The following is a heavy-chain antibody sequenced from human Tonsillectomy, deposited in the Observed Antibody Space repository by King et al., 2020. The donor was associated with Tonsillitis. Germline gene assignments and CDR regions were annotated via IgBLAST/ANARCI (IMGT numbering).Heavy chain of an antibody. D-gene: IGHD3-10*01. V-gene: IGHV3-33*05. CDR3: AREALVWFGELLSPVDY. J-gene: IGHJ4*02. CDR1: GFDFSSYG. Sequence: VQLVESGGGVVQPGGSLRLSCASSGFDFSSYGLHWVRQAPGKGLEWVAVISFDASRENYADSVKGRFTISRDNSKNTLYLQMNSLRAEDTAVYYCAREALVWFGELLSPVDYWGQGTLVTVSS. CDR2: ISFDASRE.